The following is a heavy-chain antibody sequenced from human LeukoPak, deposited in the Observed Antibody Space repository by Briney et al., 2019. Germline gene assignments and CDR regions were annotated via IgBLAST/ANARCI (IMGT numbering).Heavy chain of an antibody. V-gene: IGHV4-4*07. CDR1: GGSISRYS. D-gene: IGHD3-3*01. Sequence: SETLSLTCTVSGGSISRYSWSWIRQPAGKGLEWIGRIYSSGSTGYNPSLKSRVTMSVDTSKNQFSLKLSSVTAADTAIYYCARSWSGSVTAADIWGQGTMVTVSS. CDR2: IYSSGST. CDR3: ARSWSGSVTAADI. J-gene: IGHJ3*02.